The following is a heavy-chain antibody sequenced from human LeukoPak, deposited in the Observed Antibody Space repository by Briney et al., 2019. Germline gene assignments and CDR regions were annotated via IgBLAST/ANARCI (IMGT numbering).Heavy chain of an antibody. CDR1: GGSLTRSSYY. CDR3: ATTISSWSEPYFDY. Sequence: SETLSLTCTVSGGSLTRSSYYWGWIRQPPGKGLEWIGTIYYSGTTNYNPSLKSRVSISVDTSKNHFSLKLTSVTAADTAVYYCATTISSWSEPYFDYWGQGTLVTVSS. CDR2: IYYSGTT. V-gene: IGHV4-39*07. D-gene: IGHD6-13*01. J-gene: IGHJ4*02.